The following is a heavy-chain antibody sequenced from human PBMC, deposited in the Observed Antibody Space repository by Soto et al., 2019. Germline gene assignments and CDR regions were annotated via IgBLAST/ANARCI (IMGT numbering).Heavy chain of an antibody. D-gene: IGHD2-15*01. J-gene: IGHJ3*02. V-gene: IGHV4-4*02. CDR3: ARDDIGYCSGGSCYKVGFNAFDI. CDR1: GGSISSSNW. CDR2: IYHSGST. Sequence: SETLSLTCAVSGGSISSSNWWSWVRQPPGKGLEWIGEIYHSGSTNYNPSLKSRATISVDKSKNQFSLKLSSVTAADTAVYYCARDDIGYCSGGSCYKVGFNAFDIWGQGTMVTVSS.